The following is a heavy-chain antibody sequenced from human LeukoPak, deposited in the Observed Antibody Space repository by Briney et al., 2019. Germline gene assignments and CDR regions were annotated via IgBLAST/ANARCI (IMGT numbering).Heavy chain of an antibody. Sequence: GGSLRLSCAASGFTLRNCAMHCVCHDKEKSLEWVSAISSTGDTYYAASVRGRFTISRENAKNSLYLQMNSLRAGDTAVYYCARGSITLISGLTHFDLWGRGTLVTVSS. V-gene: IGHV3-13*04. CDR1: GFTLRNCA. CDR3: ARGSITLISGLTHFDL. J-gene: IGHJ2*01. D-gene: IGHD3-3*01. CDR2: ISSTGDT.